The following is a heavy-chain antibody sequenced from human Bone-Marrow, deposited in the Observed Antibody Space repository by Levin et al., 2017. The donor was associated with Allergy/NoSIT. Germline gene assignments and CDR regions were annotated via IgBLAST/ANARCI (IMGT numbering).Heavy chain of an antibody. CDR1: GGSISSGGYY. Sequence: SCTVSGGSISSGGYYWSWIRQHPGKGLEWIGYIYYSGSTYYNPSLKSRVTISVDTSKNQFSLKLSSVTAADTAVYYCARDRCSGGSCYSGEGFDPWGQGTLVTVSS. V-gene: IGHV4-31*03. D-gene: IGHD2-15*01. J-gene: IGHJ5*02. CDR2: IYYSGST. CDR3: ARDRCSGGSCYSGEGFDP.